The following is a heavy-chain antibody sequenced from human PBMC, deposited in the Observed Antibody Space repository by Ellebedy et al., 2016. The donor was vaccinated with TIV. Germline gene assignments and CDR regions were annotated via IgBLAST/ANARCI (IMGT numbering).Heavy chain of an antibody. V-gene: IGHV1-2*02. CDR2: INPDNGVT. J-gene: IGHJ4*02. CDR1: GYSFTGYY. D-gene: IGHD4-11*01. CDR3: VRDLTNPVTDDY. Sequence: AASVKVSCKTSGYSFTGYYIHWVRQAPGQGPEWVGWINPDNGVTVYEQKLQGRVTITGDTSISTVYMELSSLRSDDTAIYYCVRDLTNPVTDDYWGQGTLVFVSS.